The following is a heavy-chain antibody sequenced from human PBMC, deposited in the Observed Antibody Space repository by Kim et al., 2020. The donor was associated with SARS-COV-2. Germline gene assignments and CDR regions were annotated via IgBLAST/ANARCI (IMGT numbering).Heavy chain of an antibody. V-gene: IGHV1-2*02. D-gene: IGHD6-13*01. J-gene: IGHJ2*01. Sequence: QKLQGRVTMTRDTSISTAYMELSRLRSDDTAVYYCARDRGSSWLLWYFDLWGRGTLVTVSS. CDR3: ARDRGSSWLLWYFDL.